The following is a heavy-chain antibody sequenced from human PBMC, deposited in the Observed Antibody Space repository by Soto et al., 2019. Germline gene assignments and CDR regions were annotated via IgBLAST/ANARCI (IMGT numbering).Heavy chain of an antibody. CDR2: IKSKTDGGTT. Sequence: GGSLRLSCAASGFTFSNAWMNWVRQAPGKGLEWVGRIKSKTDGGTTDYAAPVKGRFTISRDDSKNTLYLRMNSLKTEDTAVYYCTTARTMGAAFYYYYYYGMDVWGQGTTVTVSS. CDR1: GFTFSNAW. J-gene: IGHJ6*02. CDR3: TTARTMGAAFYYYYYYGMDV. D-gene: IGHD1-26*01. V-gene: IGHV3-15*07.